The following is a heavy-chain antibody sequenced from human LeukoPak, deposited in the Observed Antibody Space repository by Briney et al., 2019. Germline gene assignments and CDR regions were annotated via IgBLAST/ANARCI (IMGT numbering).Heavy chain of an antibody. CDR2: ISGSGGST. CDR3: AKGSSTIAAADLTHLFDY. D-gene: IGHD6-13*01. CDR1: GFTFSSYA. V-gene: IGHV3-23*01. J-gene: IGHJ4*02. Sequence: PGGSLRLSCAASGFTFSSYAMSWVRQAPGKGLEWVSAISGSGGSTYYADSVKGRFTISRDNSKNTLYLQMNSLRAEDTAVYYCAKGSSTIAAADLTHLFDYWGQGTLVTVSS.